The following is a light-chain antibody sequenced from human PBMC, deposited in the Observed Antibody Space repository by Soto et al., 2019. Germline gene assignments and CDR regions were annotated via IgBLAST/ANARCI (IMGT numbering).Light chain of an antibody. J-gene: IGKJ4*01. V-gene: IGKV1-5*03. CDR2: RAS. CDR3: QQYNSYPLT. CDR1: QSISSW. Sequence: DIQMTQSPSTLSASVGDRVTITCRASQSISSWLAWFQQKPGKAPKLLIYRASSLESGVPSRFSGSRSETEFTLTISNLQPDDFATYYCQQYNSYPLTFGGGTKVEIK.